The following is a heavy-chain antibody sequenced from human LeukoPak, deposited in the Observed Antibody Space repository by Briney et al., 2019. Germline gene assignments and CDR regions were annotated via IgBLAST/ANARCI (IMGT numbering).Heavy chain of an antibody. D-gene: IGHD3-3*01. Sequence: SETLSLTCAVYGGSFSGCYWSWIRQPPGKGLEWIGEINHSGSTNYNPSLKSRVTISVDTSKNQFSLKLSSVTAADTAVYYCARVMGATYYDFWSGYPYDAFDIWGQGTMVTVSS. CDR2: INHSGST. J-gene: IGHJ3*02. CDR3: ARVMGATYYDFWSGYPYDAFDI. CDR1: GGSFSGCY. V-gene: IGHV4-34*01.